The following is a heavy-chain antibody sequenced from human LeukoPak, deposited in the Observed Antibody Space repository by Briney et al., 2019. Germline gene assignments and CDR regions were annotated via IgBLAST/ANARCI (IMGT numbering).Heavy chain of an antibody. CDR1: VGSFSGYY. V-gene: IGHV4-59*01. Sequence: SETLSLTCAVYVGSFSGYYWSWIRQAPGKGLEWIGYIYYSGSTNYNASLKSRVTISVDTSKNQFSLKLSSVTAADTAVYYCARGIASLGGWFAPWGQGSLVTVSS. CDR3: ARGIASLGGWFAP. D-gene: IGHD6-13*01. J-gene: IGHJ5*02. CDR2: IYYSGST.